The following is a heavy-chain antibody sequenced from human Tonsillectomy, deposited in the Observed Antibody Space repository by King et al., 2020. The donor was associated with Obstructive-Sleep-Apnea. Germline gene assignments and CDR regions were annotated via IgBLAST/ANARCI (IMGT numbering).Heavy chain of an antibody. CDR2: ISSNGGST. CDR3: VKDKYYDILTGYSKGCYFDY. Sequence: VQLVESGGGLVQPGGSLRLSCSASGFTFSSYAMHWVRQAPGKGLEYVSAISSNGGSTYYADSVKGRFTISRDNSKNTLYLQMSSLRAEDTAVYYCVKDKYYDILTGYSKGCYFDYWGQGTLVTVSS. J-gene: IGHJ4*02. V-gene: IGHV3-64D*09. D-gene: IGHD3-9*01. CDR1: GFTFSSYA.